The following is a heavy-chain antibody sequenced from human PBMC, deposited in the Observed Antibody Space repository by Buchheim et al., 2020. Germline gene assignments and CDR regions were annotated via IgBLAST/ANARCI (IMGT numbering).Heavy chain of an antibody. CDR3: ASNAVVPAATYYYYYGMDV. J-gene: IGHJ6*02. D-gene: IGHD2-2*01. Sequence: QVQLVQSGAEVKKPGASVKVSCKASGYTFTSYDINWVRQATGQGLEWMGWMNPNSGNTGYAQKSQGRVTMTRNTSISTAYMVLSSLRSEETAVYYCASNAVVPAATYYYYYGMDVWDQGTT. CDR2: MNPNSGNT. CDR1: GYTFTSYD. V-gene: IGHV1-8*01.